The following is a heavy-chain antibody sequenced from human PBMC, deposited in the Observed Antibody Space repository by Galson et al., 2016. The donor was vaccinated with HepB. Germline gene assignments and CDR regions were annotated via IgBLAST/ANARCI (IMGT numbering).Heavy chain of an antibody. D-gene: IGHD2-2*02. Sequence: PRLSCAASGFSFISYAMHWVRQAPGKGLEWVALMSHDGGNRQYADSVKGRFTISRDNSKNTLYLQMNSLRPEDTAVYYCARNRGEAIGLDSWGQGVLVTVSS. J-gene: IGHJ4*02. CDR2: MSHDGGNR. CDR1: GFSFISYA. V-gene: IGHV3-30-3*01. CDR3: ARNRGEAIGLDS.